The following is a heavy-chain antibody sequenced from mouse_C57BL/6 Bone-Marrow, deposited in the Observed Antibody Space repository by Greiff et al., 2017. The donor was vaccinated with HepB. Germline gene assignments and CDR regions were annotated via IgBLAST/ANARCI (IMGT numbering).Heavy chain of an antibody. CDR1: GYTFTDYY. CDR2: INPYNGGT. CDR3: ASNWRND. V-gene: IGHV1-19*01. Sequence: VQLQQSGAVLVKPGASVKMSCKASGYTFTDYYMDWVKQSHGKSLEWIGDINPYNGGTNYNQKFKGKATLTVDKSSSTAYRELNSLTSEDSAVYYCASNWRNDWGQGTTLTVSS. D-gene: IGHD4-1*01. J-gene: IGHJ2*01.